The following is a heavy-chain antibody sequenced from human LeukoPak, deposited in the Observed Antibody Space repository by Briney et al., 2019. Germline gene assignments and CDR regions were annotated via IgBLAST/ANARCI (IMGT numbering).Heavy chain of an antibody. Sequence: PGGSLRLSCAASGFTFDDYGMSWVRQAPGKGLEWVSGINWNGGSTGYADSVKGRFTISRGNAKNSLYLQMNSLRAEDTALYYCARSYDFWSGYTTACFDYWGQGTLVTVSS. CDR2: INWNGGST. CDR1: GFTFDDYG. V-gene: IGHV3-20*04. J-gene: IGHJ4*02. CDR3: ARSYDFWSGYTTACFDY. D-gene: IGHD3-3*01.